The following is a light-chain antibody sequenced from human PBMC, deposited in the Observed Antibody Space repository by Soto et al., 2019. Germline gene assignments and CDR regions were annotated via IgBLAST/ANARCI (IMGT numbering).Light chain of an antibody. V-gene: IGLV2-8*01. CDR1: SSDVGGYNY. J-gene: IGLJ2*01. CDR2: EVT. Sequence: QSALTQPPSASGSPGQSVTISCTGTSSDVGGYNYVSWYQQHPGKAPKLMIYEVTKRPSGVPDRFSGSKSGNTASLTVSGLQAEDEADYYCSSYTGSLVIFGGGPKLTV. CDR3: SSYTGSLVI.